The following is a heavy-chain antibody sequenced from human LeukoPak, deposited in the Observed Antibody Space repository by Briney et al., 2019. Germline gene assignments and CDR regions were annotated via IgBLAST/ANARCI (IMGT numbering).Heavy chain of an antibody. D-gene: IGHD3-10*01. CDR2: IYYSGST. CDR1: GGSISSYY. V-gene: IGHV4-59*01. CDR3: ARLDGEVAFDY. Sequence: SETLSLTCTVSGGSISSYYGSWIRQPPGKGLEWIGYIYYSGSTNYNPSLKSRVTISVDTSKNQFSLKLSSVTAADTAVYYCARLDGEVAFDYWGQGTLVTVSS. J-gene: IGHJ4*02.